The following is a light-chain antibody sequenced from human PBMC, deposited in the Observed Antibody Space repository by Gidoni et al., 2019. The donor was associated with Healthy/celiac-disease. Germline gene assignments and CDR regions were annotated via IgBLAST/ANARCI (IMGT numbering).Light chain of an antibody. Sequence: EIVLTQSPGTLSLSPGERATLSCRASQSVSSSYVAWYQQKPGQAPRLLIYGASSRATGIPDRFSGSGSGTDFTLTISRLEPEDFAVYYCQQYGSSPPSLTFXGXTKVEIK. V-gene: IGKV3-20*01. CDR3: QQYGSSPPSLT. CDR2: GAS. CDR1: QSVSSSY. J-gene: IGKJ4*01.